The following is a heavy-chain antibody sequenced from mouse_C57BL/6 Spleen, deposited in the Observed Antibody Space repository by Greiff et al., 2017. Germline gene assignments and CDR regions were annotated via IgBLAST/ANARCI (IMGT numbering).Heavy chain of an antibody. Sequence: QVQLKESGPELVKPGASVKISCKASGYAFSSSWMNWVKQRPGKGLEWIGRIYPGDGDTNYNGKFKGKATLTADKSSSTAYMQLSSLTSEDSAVYFCARGSLYDGYSFAYWGQGTLVTVSA. CDR2: IYPGDGDT. CDR3: ARGSLYDGYSFAY. CDR1: GYAFSSSW. D-gene: IGHD2-3*01. J-gene: IGHJ3*01. V-gene: IGHV1-82*01.